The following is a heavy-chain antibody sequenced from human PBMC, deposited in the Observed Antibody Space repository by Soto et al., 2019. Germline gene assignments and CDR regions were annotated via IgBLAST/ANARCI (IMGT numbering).Heavy chain of an antibody. J-gene: IGHJ6*02. D-gene: IGHD3-10*01. CDR2: TGKGGDR. Sequence: DVQLVESGGDLVQPGGSLRLSCAASGFTFSNYDMQWVRQVTGKGLEWVSGTGKGGDRHYADSVKGRFTISRENAKNSLYLQMSSMRAWDTAVCYCVRDQAGHGMDVWGQGTTVTVSS. CDR3: VRDQAGHGMDV. CDR1: GFTFSNYD. V-gene: IGHV3-13*01.